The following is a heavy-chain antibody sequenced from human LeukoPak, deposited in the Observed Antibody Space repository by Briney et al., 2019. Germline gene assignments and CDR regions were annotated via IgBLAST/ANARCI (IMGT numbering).Heavy chain of an antibody. V-gene: IGHV3-48*03. CDR2: ISSSGSTK. Sequence: GGSLRLSCAASAFTFSSYEMNWVRQAPGKGLEGVSYISSSGSTKHYAASVKGRFTISRDNAKNSLYLQMNSLRAEDTAVYYCAREWFKTHDYWGQGTLVTVSS. J-gene: IGHJ4*02. D-gene: IGHD3-10*01. CDR1: AFTFSSYE. CDR3: AREWFKTHDY.